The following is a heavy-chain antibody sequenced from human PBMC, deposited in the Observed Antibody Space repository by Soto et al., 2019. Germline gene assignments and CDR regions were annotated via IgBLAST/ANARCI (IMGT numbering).Heavy chain of an antibody. CDR1: GYTFTNYG. CDR3: AREYCSSTSCYTLGWFDP. CDR2: ISAYNGNT. J-gene: IGHJ5*02. D-gene: IGHD2-2*02. Sequence: ASVKVSCKASGYTFTNYGISWVRQAPGQGLEWMGWISAYNGNTNYAQKLQGRVTMTTDTSTSTAYMELRSLRSDDTAVYYCAREYCSSTSCYTLGWFDPWGQGTLVTVSS. V-gene: IGHV1-18*04.